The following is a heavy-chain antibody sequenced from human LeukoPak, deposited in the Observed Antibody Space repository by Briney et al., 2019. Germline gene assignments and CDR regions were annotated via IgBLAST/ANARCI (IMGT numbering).Heavy chain of an antibody. CDR3: ARDRGDYYDSSGYCFDY. D-gene: IGHD3-22*01. J-gene: IGHJ4*02. V-gene: IGHV3-30-3*01. CDR2: ISYDGSNK. CDR1: GFTFSSYA. Sequence: GGSLRLSCAASGFTFSSYATHWVRQAPGKGLEWVAVISYDGSNKCYADSVKGRFTISRDNSKNTLYLQMNSLRAEDTAVYYCARDRGDYYDSSGYCFDYWGQGTLVTVSS.